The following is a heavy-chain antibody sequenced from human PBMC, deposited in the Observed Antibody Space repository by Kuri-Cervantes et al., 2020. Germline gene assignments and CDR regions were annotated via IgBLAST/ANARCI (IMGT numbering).Heavy chain of an antibody. CDR3: AHRKVISVAEYFDY. J-gene: IGHJ4*02. V-gene: IGHV2-5*05. D-gene: IGHD6-19*01. CDR2: IYWDDDK. CDR1: GFSLSTNGVG. Sequence: SGPTLVKPTQTLTLTCTFSGFSLSTNGVGVGWIRQSPGKALEWLALIYWDDDKRYGPSLKSRLTITKDTSKNQVVLTMTNMDPVDTGTYYCAHRKVISVAEYFDYWGQGTLVTVSS.